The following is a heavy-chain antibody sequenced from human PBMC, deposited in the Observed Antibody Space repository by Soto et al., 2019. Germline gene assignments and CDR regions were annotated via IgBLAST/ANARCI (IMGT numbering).Heavy chain of an antibody. V-gene: IGHV1-3*01. D-gene: IGHD5-12*01. Sequence: QVPLVQSGAEVKKPGASVKVSCKASGYTFTSYAMHWVRQAPGQRLEWMGWINAGNGNTKYSQKFQGRVTITRDTSASTAYMELSSLRSEDTAVYYCARGDSGYDFNYYYMDVWGKGTTVTVSS. CDR2: INAGNGNT. CDR3: ARGDSGYDFNYYYMDV. CDR1: GYTFTSYA. J-gene: IGHJ6*03.